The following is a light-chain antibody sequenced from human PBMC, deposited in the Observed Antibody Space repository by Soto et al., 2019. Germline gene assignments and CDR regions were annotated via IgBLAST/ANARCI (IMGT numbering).Light chain of an antibody. CDR1: SSDVGAYIY. J-gene: IGLJ3*02. Sequence: QSVLTQPASVSGCPGQSITISCTGTSSDVGAYIYVSWYQQHPGKVPKLIIYDVINRPSGISDRFSGSKSGNTASLTISGLQAEYEADYYCSSYASSNTWVFGGGTKVTVL. V-gene: IGLV2-14*01. CDR2: DVI. CDR3: SSYASSNTWV.